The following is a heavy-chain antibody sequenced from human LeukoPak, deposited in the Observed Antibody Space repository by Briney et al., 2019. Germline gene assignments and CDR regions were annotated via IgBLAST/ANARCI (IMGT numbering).Heavy chain of an antibody. J-gene: IGHJ6*02. CDR1: GFSFRNYS. D-gene: IGHD2-2*01. Sequence: GGSLRLSCAASGFSFRNYSMNWVRQAPGKGLEWVSSISSSSSYIYYADSVKGRFTISRDNAKNSLYLQMNSLRAEDTAVYYCARDLADIVVVPAAMGYYGMDVWGQGTTVTVSS. CDR3: ARDLADIVVVPAAMGYYGMDV. V-gene: IGHV3-21*01. CDR2: ISSSSSYI.